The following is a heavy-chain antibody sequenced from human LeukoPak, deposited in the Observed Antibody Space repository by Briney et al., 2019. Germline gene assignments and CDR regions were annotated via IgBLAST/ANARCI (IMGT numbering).Heavy chain of an antibody. Sequence: QPGRSLRLSCAASGFTFSRYGMHWVRQAPGKGLEWVAAIWYDGSNKYYADSVKGRFTISRDNSKNTLYLQMNSLRAEDTAVYYCAKDLRAAAGTDAFDIWGQGTMVTVSS. V-gene: IGHV3-33*06. J-gene: IGHJ3*02. CDR2: IWYDGSNK. D-gene: IGHD6-13*01. CDR3: AKDLRAAAGTDAFDI. CDR1: GFTFSRYG.